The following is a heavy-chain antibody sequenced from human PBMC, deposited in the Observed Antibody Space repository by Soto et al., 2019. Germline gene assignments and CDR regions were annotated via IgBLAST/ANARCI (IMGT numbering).Heavy chain of an antibody. Sequence: GGSLRLSCAASGFTFSSYAMSWVRQAPGKGLEWVSAISGSGGSTYYAPSVMGRFTISRDNSKNTLYLQMNSLRAEDTAVYYCAKGGGIAADAFDIWGLGTMVTVSS. CDR3: AKGGGIAADAFDI. D-gene: IGHD6-13*01. CDR1: GFTFSSYA. CDR2: ISGSGGST. V-gene: IGHV3-23*01. J-gene: IGHJ3*02.